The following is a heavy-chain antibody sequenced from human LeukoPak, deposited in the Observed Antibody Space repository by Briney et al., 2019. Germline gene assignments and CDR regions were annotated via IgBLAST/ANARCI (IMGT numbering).Heavy chain of an antibody. V-gene: IGHV1-46*01. D-gene: IGHD3-3*01. Sequence: ASVKVSCKASGYTFTSYYMHWVRQAPGQGLEWMGIINPSGGSTSYAQKFQGRVTMTSDMSTSTVYMELSSLRSEDTAVYYCARTYYDFWSGYYGFDYWGQRTLVTVSS. J-gene: IGHJ4*02. CDR1: GYTFTSYY. CDR3: ARTYYDFWSGYYGFDY. CDR2: INPSGGST.